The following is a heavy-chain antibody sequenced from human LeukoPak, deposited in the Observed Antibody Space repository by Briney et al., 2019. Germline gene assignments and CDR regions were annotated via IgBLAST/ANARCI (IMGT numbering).Heavy chain of an antibody. Sequence: SETLSLTCTVSGGSLRSSTYYWGWIRQSPGKGLEWIGSIYYSGSTYYNPSLKSRVTISVDTSKNQFSLKLSSVTAADTAVYFCARGDYASGTYYNVPIRGWFDPWGQGTLATVSS. V-gene: IGHV4-39*07. D-gene: IGHD3-10*01. CDR3: ARGDYASGTYYNVPIRGWFDP. J-gene: IGHJ5*02. CDR2: IYYSGST. CDR1: GGSLRSSTYY.